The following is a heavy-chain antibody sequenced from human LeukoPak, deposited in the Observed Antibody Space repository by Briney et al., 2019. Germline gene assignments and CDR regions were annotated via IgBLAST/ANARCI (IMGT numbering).Heavy chain of an antibody. V-gene: IGHV4-39*01. Sequence: SETLSLTCTVSGGSVISTSYYWGWIRQLPGKGLEWIGSIYYSGSTYYNPSLKSRVTISVDASKNQFSLKLSSVTAADTAVFYCAKTISITYYFGSGIPHYFDFWGQGTLVTVSS. CDR3: AKTISITYYFGSGIPHYFDF. D-gene: IGHD3-10*01. CDR2: IYYSGST. J-gene: IGHJ4*02. CDR1: GGSVISTSYY.